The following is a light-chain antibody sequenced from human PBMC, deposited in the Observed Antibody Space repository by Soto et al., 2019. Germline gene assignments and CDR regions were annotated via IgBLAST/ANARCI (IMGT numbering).Light chain of an antibody. Sequence: DLQMTQSPSSLSASVGDRVTITCQASQDITNFLNWYQQKPGKAPKLLISDASNLETGVPSRFSGSGSGTDFTLTIGSLQPEDFATYYCQQYDNLPITFGQGTRLEIK. CDR3: QQYDNLPIT. J-gene: IGKJ5*01. CDR1: QDITNF. CDR2: DAS. V-gene: IGKV1-33*01.